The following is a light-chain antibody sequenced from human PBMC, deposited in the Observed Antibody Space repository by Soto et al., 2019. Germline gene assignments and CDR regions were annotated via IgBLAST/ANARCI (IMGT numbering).Light chain of an antibody. CDR3: SSYEGSSNV. V-gene: IGLV2-8*01. J-gene: IGLJ1*01. CDR1: SSDVGGYNY. Sequence: QSALTQPPSASGSPGQSVAISCTGTSSDVGGYNYVSWYQQHPGKAPKLMIYEVNKRPSGVPDRFSGYKSGNTASLTVSGLQAEDEADYYCSSYEGSSNVFGNGTKVTV. CDR2: EVN.